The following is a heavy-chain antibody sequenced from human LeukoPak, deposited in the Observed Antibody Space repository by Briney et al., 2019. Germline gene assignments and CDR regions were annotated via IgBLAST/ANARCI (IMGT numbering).Heavy chain of an antibody. V-gene: IGHV3-30*18. CDR1: GFTFSSYN. CDR2: ISYDGSNK. J-gene: IGHJ4*02. CDR3: AKPRGFAELLYDY. Sequence: GGSLRLSCAASGFTFSSYNVNWVRQAPGKGLEWVAVISYDGSNKYYADFVKGRFTISRDNSKNTLYLQMSSLRAEDTAVYYCAKPRGFAELLYDYWGQGTLVTVSS. D-gene: IGHD3-10*01.